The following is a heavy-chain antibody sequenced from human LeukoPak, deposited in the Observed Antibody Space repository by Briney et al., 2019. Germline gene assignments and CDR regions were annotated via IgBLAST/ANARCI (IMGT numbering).Heavy chain of an antibody. CDR2: VHFSGTT. J-gene: IGHJ3*02. Sequence: SETLSLTCTVSGGSITGYYWSWIRQPPGRGLEWIGYVHFSGTTSFNPSLKSRVTISVDTSKNQFSLRLSSVTAADTAVYYCARDIVPAAMEACDMWGQGTMVTVSS. CDR3: ARDIVPAAMEACDM. V-gene: IGHV4-59*13. D-gene: IGHD2-2*01. CDR1: GGSITGYY.